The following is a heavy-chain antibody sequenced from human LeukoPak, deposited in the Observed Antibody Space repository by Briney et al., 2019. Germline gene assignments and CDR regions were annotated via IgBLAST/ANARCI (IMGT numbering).Heavy chain of an antibody. CDR3: ARSYYDSSGYYFDAFDI. V-gene: IGHV1-8*03. CDR1: GYTFTSYD. J-gene: IGHJ3*02. Sequence: ASVKVSCKASGYTFTSYDINWVRQATGQGLEWTGWMNPNSGNTGYAQKFQGRVTITRNTSISTAYMELSSLRSEDTAVYYCARSYYDSSGYYFDAFDIWGQGTMVTVSS. D-gene: IGHD3-22*01. CDR2: MNPNSGNT.